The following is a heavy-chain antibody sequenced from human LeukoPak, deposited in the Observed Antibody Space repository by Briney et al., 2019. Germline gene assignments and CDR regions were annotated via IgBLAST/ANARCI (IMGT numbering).Heavy chain of an antibody. CDR2: IRAYNGNT. V-gene: IGHV1-18*01. CDR3: ARSGAYYYDSSGYYAVGY. Sequence: ASVKVSCKASGYTFTSYGISWVRQAPGQGLEWMGWIRAYNGNTNYAQKLQGRVTMTTDTSTSTAYMELRSLRSDDTAVYYCARSGAYYYDSSGYYAVGYWGQGTLVTVSS. J-gene: IGHJ4*02. D-gene: IGHD3-22*01. CDR1: GYTFTSYG.